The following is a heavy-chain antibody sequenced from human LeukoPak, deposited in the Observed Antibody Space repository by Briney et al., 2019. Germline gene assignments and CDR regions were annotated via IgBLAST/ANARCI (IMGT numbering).Heavy chain of an antibody. CDR2: ISSSSSYT. CDR3: ARDQGYSGYPDY. D-gene: IGHD5-12*01. V-gene: IGHV3-11*05. J-gene: IGHJ4*02. CDR1: VLTFCDYY. Sequence: GGSLRLSCAASVLTFCDYYMSCVRHAPGEGLEWVSYISSSSSYTNYADSVKGRFTISRDNAKNSLYLQMNSLRAEDTAVYYCARDQGYSGYPDYRGQGTLVTVSS.